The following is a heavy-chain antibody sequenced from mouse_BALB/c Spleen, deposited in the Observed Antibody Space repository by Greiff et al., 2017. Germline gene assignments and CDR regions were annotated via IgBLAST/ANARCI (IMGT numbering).Heavy chain of an antibody. CDR1: GDPITSGY. D-gene: IGHD5-1*01. V-gene: IGHV3-8*02. CDR2: ISYSGST. CDR3: ARGGYLDY. J-gene: IGHJ2*01. Sequence: EVKLMESGPSLVKPSQTLSLTCPVTGDPITSGYCNWIRKFPGNKLEYMGDISYSGSTYYNPSLKSRISITRDTSKNQYYLQLNSVTTEDTATYYCARGGYLDYWGQGTTLTVSS.